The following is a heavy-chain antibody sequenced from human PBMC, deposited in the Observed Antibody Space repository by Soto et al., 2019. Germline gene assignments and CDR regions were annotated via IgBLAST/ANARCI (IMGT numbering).Heavy chain of an antibody. V-gene: IGHV3-64*01. D-gene: IGHD3-22*01. Sequence: PGGSLSLSCTASGFTFSSYAMHWVRQAPGKGLEYVSAISSNGGSTYYANSVKGRFTISRDNSKSTLYLQMGSLRAEDMAVYYCARGAGSYYDSSGYYYPDYWGQGT. J-gene: IGHJ4*02. CDR3: ARGAGSYYDSSGYYYPDY. CDR1: GFTFSSYA. CDR2: ISSNGGST.